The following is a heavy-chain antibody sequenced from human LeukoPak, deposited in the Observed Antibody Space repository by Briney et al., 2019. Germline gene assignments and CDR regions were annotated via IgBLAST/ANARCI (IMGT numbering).Heavy chain of an antibody. Sequence: GGSLRLSCAASGFTFSSYSMNWVRQAPGKGLEWVSSISSSSSYIYYADSVKGRFTISRDSAKNSLYLQMNSLRAEDTAVYYCARGATVVTQPQAPFDYWGQGTLVTVSS. CDR1: GFTFSSYS. CDR3: ARGATVVTQPQAPFDY. V-gene: IGHV3-21*01. D-gene: IGHD4-23*01. CDR2: ISSSSSYI. J-gene: IGHJ4*02.